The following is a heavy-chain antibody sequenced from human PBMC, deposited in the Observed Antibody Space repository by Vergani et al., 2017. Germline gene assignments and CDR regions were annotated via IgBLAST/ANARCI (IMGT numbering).Heavy chain of an antibody. CDR2: INPSGGST. CDR3: ATGLGYYYDSSGYFPFDY. Sequence: QVQLVQSGAEVKKPGASVKVSCKASGYTFTSYGISWVRQAPGQGLEWMGIINPSGGSTSYAQKFQGRVTMTRDTSTSTVYMELSSLRSEDTAVYYCATGLGYYYDSSGYFPFDYWGQGTLVTVSS. J-gene: IGHJ4*02. D-gene: IGHD3-22*01. CDR1: GYTFTSYG. V-gene: IGHV1-46*03.